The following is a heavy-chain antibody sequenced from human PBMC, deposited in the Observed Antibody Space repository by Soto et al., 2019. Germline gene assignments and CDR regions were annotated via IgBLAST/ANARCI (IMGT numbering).Heavy chain of an antibody. CDR2: ISYDGSNK. CDR1: GFTFSSYA. CDR3: ARDAVYYGSGSKYHGMDV. V-gene: IGHV3-30-3*01. Sequence: GGSLRLSCAASGFTFSSYAMHWVRQAPGKGLEWVAVISYDGSNKYYADSVKGRFTISRDNSKNTLYLQMNSLRAEDTAVYYCARDAVYYGSGSKYHGMDVWGQGTTVTAP. J-gene: IGHJ6*02. D-gene: IGHD3-10*01.